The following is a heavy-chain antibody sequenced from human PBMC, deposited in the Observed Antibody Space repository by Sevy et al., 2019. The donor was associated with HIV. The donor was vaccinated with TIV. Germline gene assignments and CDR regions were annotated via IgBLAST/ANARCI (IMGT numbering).Heavy chain of an antibody. CDR2: ISYDGSNK. J-gene: IGHJ4*02. V-gene: IGHV3-30*04. Sequence: GGSLRLSCAASGFTFSSYAMHWVRQAPGKGLEWVAVISYDGSNKYYADSVKGRFTISRDNSKNTLYLQMNSLRAEDTAEYYCARASAKGIAAAGSLLRPFDYWGQGTLVTVSS. CDR3: ARASAKGIAAAGSLLRPFDY. CDR1: GFTFSSYA. D-gene: IGHD6-13*01.